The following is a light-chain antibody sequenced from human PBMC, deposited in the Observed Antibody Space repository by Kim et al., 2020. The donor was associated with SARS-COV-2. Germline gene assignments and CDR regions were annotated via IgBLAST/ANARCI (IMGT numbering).Light chain of an antibody. CDR2: QNP. Sequence: AYPGRTATITASGNDLRHQYASWSQQNPGQSPVLVISQNPKRPSGIPERFSGSNSGNTATLTISGTQAMDEADYYCQAWDSSTWVFGGGTQLTVL. CDR3: QAWDSSTWV. V-gene: IGLV3-1*01. CDR1: DLRHQY. J-gene: IGLJ3*02.